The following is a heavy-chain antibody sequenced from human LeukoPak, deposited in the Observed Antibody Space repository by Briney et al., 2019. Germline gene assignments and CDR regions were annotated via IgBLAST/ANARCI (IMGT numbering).Heavy chain of an antibody. CDR1: GYRFTSYW. D-gene: IGHD6-13*01. CDR3: ARQGSSWQKAFDY. CDR2: IYPGDSDT. J-gene: IGHJ4*02. Sequence: GESLKISCKGSGYRFTSYWIGWVRQMPGKGLEWMGIIYPGDSDTRYRPSFQGQVTISADKSISTAYLQWSSLKASDTAMYYCARQGSSWQKAFDYWGQGTLVTVSS. V-gene: IGHV5-51*01.